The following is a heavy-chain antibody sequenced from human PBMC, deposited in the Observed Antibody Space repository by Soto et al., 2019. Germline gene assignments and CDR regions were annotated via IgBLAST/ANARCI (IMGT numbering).Heavy chain of an antibody. Sequence: SQTLSLTCTISGGSISSGGYYWSWIRQHPRKGLEWIGYIYYSGSTYYNPSLKSRVTISVDTSKNQFSLKLSSVTAADTAVYYCARSGSSGYYSIYYYYGMDVWGQGTTVTVSS. CDR2: IYYSGST. CDR1: GGSISSGGYY. CDR3: ARSGSSGYYSIYYYYGMDV. J-gene: IGHJ6*02. D-gene: IGHD3-22*01. V-gene: IGHV4-31*03.